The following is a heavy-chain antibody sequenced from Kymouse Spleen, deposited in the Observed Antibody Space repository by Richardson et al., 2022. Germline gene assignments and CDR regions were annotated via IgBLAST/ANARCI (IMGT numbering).Heavy chain of an antibody. V-gene: IGHV3-33*01. CDR1: GFTFSSYG. Sequence: QVQLVESGGGVVQPGRSLRLSCAASGFTFSSYGMHWVRQAPGKGLEWVAVIWYDGSNKYYADSVKGRFTISRDNSKNTLYLQMNSLRAEDTAVYYCARSIAARQDFDYWGQGTLVTVSS. CDR2: IWYDGSNK. J-gene: IGHJ4*02. CDR3: ARSIAARQDFDY. D-gene: IGHD6-6*01.